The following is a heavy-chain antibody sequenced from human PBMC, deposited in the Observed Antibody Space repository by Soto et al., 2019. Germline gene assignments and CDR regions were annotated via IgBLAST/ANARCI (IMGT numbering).Heavy chain of an antibody. CDR1: GGSISSGGYY. V-gene: IGHV4-31*03. D-gene: IGHD3-16*02. J-gene: IGHJ2*01. Sequence: SETLSLTCTVSGGSISSGGYYWSWIRQHPGKGLEWIGYIYYSGSTYYNPSLKSRVTISVDTSKNQFSLKLSSVTAADTAVYYCARDRYDYWYLDLWGRGTLVTVSS. CDR3: ARDRYDYWYLDL. CDR2: IYYSGST.